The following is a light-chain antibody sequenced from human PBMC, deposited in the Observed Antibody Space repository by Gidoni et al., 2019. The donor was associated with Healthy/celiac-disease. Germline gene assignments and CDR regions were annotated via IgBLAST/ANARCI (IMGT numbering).Light chain of an antibody. V-gene: IGKV1-9*01. CDR1: QGISSS. Sequence: IQLTQSPSSLSASVGDRVTITCRASQGISSSLACYQQKPGKAPKLLFYAAFTLQSGVPSRFSCSGSGTDFTLTFSSLQPEYFATYYCQQLNSYQLTFGGGTKVEIK. CDR2: AAF. CDR3: QQLNSYQLT. J-gene: IGKJ4*01.